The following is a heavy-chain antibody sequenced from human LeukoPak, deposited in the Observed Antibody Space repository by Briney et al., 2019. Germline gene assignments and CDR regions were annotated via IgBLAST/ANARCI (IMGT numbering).Heavy chain of an antibody. Sequence: QSGGSLRLSCAASGFTFSSYWMHWVRQAPGKGLVWVSRINSDGSSTSYADSVKGRFTISRDNAKNTLYLQMNSLRAEDTAVYYCARLRFGERPRRLDGMDVWGQGTTVTVSS. D-gene: IGHD3-10*01. CDR1: GFTFSSYW. J-gene: IGHJ6*02. CDR3: ARLRFGERPRRLDGMDV. V-gene: IGHV3-74*01. CDR2: INSDGSST.